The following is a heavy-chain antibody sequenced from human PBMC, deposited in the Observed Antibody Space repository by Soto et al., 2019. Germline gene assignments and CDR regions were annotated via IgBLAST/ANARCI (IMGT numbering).Heavy chain of an antibody. V-gene: IGHV4-4*08. Sequence: QVQLQESGPGLVKPSETLSLIYTVSGGSLGDHYWTWIRQPPGKGLEWLGYISTTGVTNYNSSLKSRLTMSIDASKNQFSLNLNSVTAADTAIYFCARHGGDVVVVRDWGQGTQVTVSS. CDR2: ISTTGVT. CDR3: ARHGGDVVVVRD. CDR1: GGSLGDHY. D-gene: IGHD2-21*01. J-gene: IGHJ4*02.